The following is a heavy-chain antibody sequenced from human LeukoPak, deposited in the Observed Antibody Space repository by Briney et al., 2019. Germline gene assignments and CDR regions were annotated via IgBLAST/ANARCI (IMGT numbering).Heavy chain of an antibody. CDR2: ISYDGSDE. Sequence: PGGSLRLSCAASGFTFSSYAMHWVRQAPGKGLEWVSIISYDGSDEKFADSVKGRFTISRDNSKNMVFLQMNSLRAEDTAVYYCARDQGATLVRGVTPYLDYWGQGTLVSVSS. V-gene: IGHV3-30*04. D-gene: IGHD3-10*01. CDR3: ARDQGATLVRGVTPYLDY. J-gene: IGHJ4*02. CDR1: GFTFSSYA.